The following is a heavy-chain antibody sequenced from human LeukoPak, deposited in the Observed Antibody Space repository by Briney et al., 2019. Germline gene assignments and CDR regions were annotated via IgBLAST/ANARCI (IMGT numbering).Heavy chain of an antibody. CDR3: AKQSYARSLGE. D-gene: IGHD2-8*01. V-gene: IGHV3-23*01. J-gene: IGHJ4*02. Sequence: GGPMLLCGATAGFPCSYFSMRCLRAAAGEGVGWISTTNSCGTSTYYAESVNGRFTISRDNSKNTLYLQMSSLRVEDTAVYYWAKQSYARSLGEGGPGTLVSASS. CDR1: GFPCSYFS. CDR2: TNSCGTST.